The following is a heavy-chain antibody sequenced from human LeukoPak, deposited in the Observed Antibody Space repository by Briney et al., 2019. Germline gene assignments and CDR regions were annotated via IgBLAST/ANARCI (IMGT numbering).Heavy chain of an antibody. D-gene: IGHD3-16*01. CDR2: INHNGNVN. J-gene: IGHJ6*02. V-gene: IGHV3-7*03. CDR3: ARGGGLDV. CDR1: GFTFSSYW. Sequence: GGSLRLSCAASGFTFSSYWMNWAREAPGKGLEWVASINHNGNVNYYVDSVKGRFTISRDNAKNSLYLQMSNLRAEDPAVYFCARGGGLDVWGQGATVTVSS.